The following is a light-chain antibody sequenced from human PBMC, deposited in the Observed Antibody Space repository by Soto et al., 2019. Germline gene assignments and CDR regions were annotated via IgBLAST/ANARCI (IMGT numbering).Light chain of an antibody. J-gene: IGLJ1*01. V-gene: IGLV3-1*01. Sequence: SYELTQPPSVSVSPGQTASITCFGDKLGDKYACWYQQKPGQSPVLVIYQNSKRPSGIPERFSGSNSGNTGTLTISGTQAMDEADYYCQAWDSSTAGVFGTGTKLTVL. CDR1: KLGDKY. CDR3: QAWDSSTAGV. CDR2: QNS.